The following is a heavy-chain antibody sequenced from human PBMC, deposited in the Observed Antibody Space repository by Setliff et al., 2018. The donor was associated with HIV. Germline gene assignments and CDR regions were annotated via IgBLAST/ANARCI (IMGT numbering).Heavy chain of an antibody. D-gene: IGHD3-3*01. CDR1: GFTFTTHG. V-gene: IGHV3-30*03. Sequence: RLSCATSGFTFTTHGMHWVRQAPGKGLEWVAFISFDGDERYYSNSVKGRFTISRFNPRNTVHLQMSSMKHEDTAVYFCARDSARIDFWSGENTDYHYGMDVWGQGTKVTVSS. CDR2: ISFDGDER. CDR3: ARDSARIDFWSGENTDYHYGMDV. J-gene: IGHJ6*02.